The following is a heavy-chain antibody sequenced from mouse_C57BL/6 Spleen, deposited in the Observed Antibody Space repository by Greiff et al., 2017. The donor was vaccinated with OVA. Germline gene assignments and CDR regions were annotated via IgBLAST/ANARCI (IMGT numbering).Heavy chain of an antibody. Sequence: VQLKQSGPELVKPGASVKISCKASGYAFSSSWMNWVKQRPGKGLEWIGRIYPGDGDTNYNGKFKGKATLTADKSSSTAYMQLSSLTSEDSAVYFCARYNYGSSLYAIEYWGQGTSVTVSS. CDR3: ARYNYGSSLYAIEY. CDR2: IYPGDGDT. CDR1: GYAFSSSW. V-gene: IGHV1-82*01. J-gene: IGHJ4*01. D-gene: IGHD1-1*01.